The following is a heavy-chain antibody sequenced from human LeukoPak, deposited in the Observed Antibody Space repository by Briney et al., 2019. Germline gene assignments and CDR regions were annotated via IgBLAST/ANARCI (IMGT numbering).Heavy chain of an antibody. J-gene: IGHJ4*02. V-gene: IGHV4-59*08. Sequence: SETLSLTCSVSGGSIRSSYWSWIRQPPGKGLEWIGYIHYTGDANYNPSLKSRVTISVDTSKNQFSLKLSSVTAADTAVYYCASTMIVGGQYFDYWGQGTLVTVSS. CDR3: ASTMIVGGQYFDY. CDR1: GGSIRSSY. CDR2: IHYTGDA. D-gene: IGHD3-22*01.